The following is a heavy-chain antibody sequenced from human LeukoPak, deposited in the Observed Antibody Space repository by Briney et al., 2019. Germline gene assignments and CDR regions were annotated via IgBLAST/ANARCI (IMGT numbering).Heavy chain of an antibody. J-gene: IGHJ3*02. CDR3: ARGPLQPYYYDSSGYDDAFDI. V-gene: IGHV4-39*07. CDR2: IYYSGST. Sequence: PSETLSLTCTVPGGSISSSSYYWGWIRQPPGKGLEWIGSIYYSGSTYYNPSLKSRVTILVDTSKNQFSLKLSSVTAADTAVYYCARGPLQPYYYDSSGYDDAFDIWGQGTMVTVSS. CDR1: GGSISSSSYY. D-gene: IGHD3-22*01.